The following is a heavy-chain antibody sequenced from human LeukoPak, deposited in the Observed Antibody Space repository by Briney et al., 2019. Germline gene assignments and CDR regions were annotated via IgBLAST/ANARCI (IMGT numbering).Heavy chain of an antibody. CDR1: GYSFTSYW. V-gene: IGHV5-51*01. Sequence: GEXXKISCKGSGYSFTSYWIGWVRPMPGKGMEWMGIIYPGDSDTRYSPSFQGQVTISADKSISTAYLQWSSLKASDTAMYYCARRHYYDSSGYYYGYWGQGTLVTVSS. CDR2: IYPGDSDT. D-gene: IGHD3-22*01. J-gene: IGHJ4*02. CDR3: ARRHYYDSSGYYYGY.